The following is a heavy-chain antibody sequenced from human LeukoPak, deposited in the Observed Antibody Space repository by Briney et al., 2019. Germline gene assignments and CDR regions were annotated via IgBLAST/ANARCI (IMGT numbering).Heavy chain of an antibody. J-gene: IGHJ2*01. CDR1: GYTFTSYY. CDR3: ARVGGDTDSQYPTPTNWYFDL. D-gene: IGHD1-26*01. V-gene: IGHV1-18*04. Sequence: VASVKVSCKASGYTFTSYYMHWVRQAPGQGLEWMGWISAYNGNTNYAQKLQGRVTMTTDTSTSTAYMELRSLRSDDTAVYYCARVGGDTDSQYPTPTNWYFDLWGRGTLVTVSS. CDR2: ISAYNGNT.